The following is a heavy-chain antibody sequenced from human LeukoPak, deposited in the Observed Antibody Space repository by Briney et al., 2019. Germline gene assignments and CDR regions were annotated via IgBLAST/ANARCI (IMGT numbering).Heavy chain of an antibody. CDR2: ISYDGSNK. V-gene: IGHV3-30*04. CDR3: ARDSDIVVVVAASNGMDV. Sequence: PGGSLRLSCAASGFTFSSYAMHWVRQAPGKGLEWVAVISYDGSNKYYAGSVKGRFTISRDNSKNTLYLQMNSLRAEDTAVYYCARDSDIVVVVAASNGMDVWGKGTTVTASS. D-gene: IGHD2-15*01. J-gene: IGHJ6*04. CDR1: GFTFSSYA.